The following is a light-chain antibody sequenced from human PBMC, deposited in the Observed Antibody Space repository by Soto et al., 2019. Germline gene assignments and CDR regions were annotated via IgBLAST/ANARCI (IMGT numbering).Light chain of an antibody. CDR2: APS. CDR1: QRVSRN. J-gene: IGKJ2*01. V-gene: IGKV3-15*01. CDR3: QQYDIWPRYT. Sequence: ERVMTQSPCTMYVFTGESATLSCRASQRVSRNVACYLQKPGQAPSLLIYAPSTRAAGVPARFSGSGSGTDFTLTISSLQSEDFAIYYCQQYDIWPRYTFGQGTKLEIK.